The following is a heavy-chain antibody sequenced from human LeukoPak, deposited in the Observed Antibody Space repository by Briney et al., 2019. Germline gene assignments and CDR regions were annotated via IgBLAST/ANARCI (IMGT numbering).Heavy chain of an antibody. J-gene: IGHJ4*02. CDR1: GFTFSSYG. V-gene: IGHV3-30*02. CDR2: IRYDGSNK. CDR3: VKDGGSGSYYGFDY. Sequence: GGSLRLSCAASGFTFSSYGMHWVRQAPGKGLEWVAFIRYDGSNKYYADSVKGRFTISRDNSKNTLYLQMNSLRAEDTAVYYCVKDGGSGSYYGFDYWGQGTLVTVSS. D-gene: IGHD3-22*01.